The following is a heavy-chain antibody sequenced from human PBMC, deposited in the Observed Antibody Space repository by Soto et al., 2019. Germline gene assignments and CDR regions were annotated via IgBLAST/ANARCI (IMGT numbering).Heavy chain of an antibody. Sequence: ASVKVSCKAPADTFTSYYIHWVRQAPGHGLEWMGIINPNGGSTRFAQTFQGRVTITADESTSTAYMELSSLRSEDTAVYYCAALNRGYSYDMQGYWGQGTLVTVSS. CDR2: INPNGGST. D-gene: IGHD5-18*01. CDR3: AALNRGYSYDMQGY. J-gene: IGHJ4*02. V-gene: IGHV1-46*01. CDR1: ADTFTSYY.